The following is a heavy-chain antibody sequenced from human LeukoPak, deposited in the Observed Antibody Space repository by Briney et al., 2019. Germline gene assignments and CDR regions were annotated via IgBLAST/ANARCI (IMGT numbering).Heavy chain of an antibody. CDR3: AKFGYYDSSGYDG. CDR1: GFTFSSYA. J-gene: IGHJ4*02. Sequence: GRSLRLSCAASGFTFSSYAMSWVRQAPGKGLEWVSAISGSGGSTYYADSVKGRFTISRDNSKNTLYLQMNSLRAEDTAVYYCAKFGYYDSSGYDGWGQGTLVTVSS. D-gene: IGHD3-22*01. CDR2: ISGSGGST. V-gene: IGHV3-23*01.